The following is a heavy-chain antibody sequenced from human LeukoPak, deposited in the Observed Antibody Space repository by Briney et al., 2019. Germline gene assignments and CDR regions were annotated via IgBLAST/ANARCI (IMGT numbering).Heavy chain of an antibody. V-gene: IGHV3-30*03. Sequence: PGGSLRLSCAASGFTFSSYGIHWVRQAPGKGLEWVALISYDGSNKYYADSVKGRFTISRDNSKNTLYLQMNSLRAEDTAVYYCARDHSFAGTTPDYWGQGTLVTVSS. CDR1: GFTFSSYG. J-gene: IGHJ4*02. CDR3: ARDHSFAGTTPDY. CDR2: ISYDGSNK. D-gene: IGHD1-7*01.